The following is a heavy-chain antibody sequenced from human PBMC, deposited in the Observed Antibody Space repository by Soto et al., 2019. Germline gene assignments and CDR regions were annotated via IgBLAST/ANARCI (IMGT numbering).Heavy chain of an antibody. D-gene: IGHD3-10*01. Sequence: SETLSLTRTVSGCFLSSSSYYWGRNRQPPGKGLEWIGSIYYSGSTYYNPSLKSRVTISVDTPKNQFSLKLSSVTAADTAVYYCAIRNYGSGSYYDYYFDYWGQGTLVTVSS. CDR2: IYYSGST. CDR3: AIRNYGSGSYYDYYFDY. J-gene: IGHJ4*02. CDR1: GCFLSSSSYY. V-gene: IGHV4-39*01.